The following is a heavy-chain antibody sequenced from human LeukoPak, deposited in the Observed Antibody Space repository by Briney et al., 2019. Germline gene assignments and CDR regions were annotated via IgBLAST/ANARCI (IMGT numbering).Heavy chain of an antibody. CDR3: ARAYYGSSGYYHPGVWDY. V-gene: IGHV4-59*01. Sequence: SETLSLTCTVSGGSISSYYWSWIRQPPGKGLEWIGYIYYSGSTNYNPSLKSRVTISVDTSKNQFSLKLSSVTAADTAVYYCARAYYGSSGYYHPGVWDYWGQGTLVTVSS. CDR1: GGSISSYY. CDR2: IYYSGST. J-gene: IGHJ4*02. D-gene: IGHD3-22*01.